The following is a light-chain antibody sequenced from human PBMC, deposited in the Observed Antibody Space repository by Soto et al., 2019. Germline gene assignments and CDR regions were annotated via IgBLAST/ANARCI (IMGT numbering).Light chain of an antibody. CDR3: QQRSNWPPTWT. CDR2: DAS. Sequence: ESVLPPSPATLSWAPGESAPLSGRARQSVSSYLAWYQQKPGQAPRLLIYDASNRATGIPATFSGSGSGTDFTLTISSLEPEDFAVYYCQQRSNWPPTWTFGQGTKVDIK. CDR1: QSVSSY. V-gene: IGKV3-11*01. J-gene: IGKJ1*01.